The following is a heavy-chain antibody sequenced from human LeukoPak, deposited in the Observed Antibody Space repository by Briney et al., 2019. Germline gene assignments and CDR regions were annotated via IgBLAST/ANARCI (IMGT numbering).Heavy chain of an antibody. CDR1: GGSFSGYY. CDR3: ARGGLRGGYSYGYDYYYYMDV. D-gene: IGHD5-18*01. CDR2: INHSGST. Sequence: KPSETLSLTCAVYGGSFSGYYWSWIRQPPGKGLEWIGEINHSGSTNYSPSLKSRVTISVDTSKNQFSLKLSSVTAADTAVYYCARGGLRGGYSYGYDYYYYMDVWGKGTTVTVSS. V-gene: IGHV4-34*01. J-gene: IGHJ6*03.